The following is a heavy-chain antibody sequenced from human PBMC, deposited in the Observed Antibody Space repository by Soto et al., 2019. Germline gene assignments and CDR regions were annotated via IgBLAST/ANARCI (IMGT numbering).Heavy chain of an antibody. CDR1: GFTFSSYA. Sequence: GGFLRLSCAASGFTFSSYAMHWVRQAPGKGLEWVAVISYDGSNKYYADSVKGRFTISRDNSKNTLYLQMNSLRAEDTAVYYCARDLSGVYYYYGMDVWGQGTTVTVSS. CDR2: ISYDGSNK. J-gene: IGHJ6*02. D-gene: IGHD3-10*01. V-gene: IGHV3-30-3*01. CDR3: ARDLSGVYYYYGMDV.